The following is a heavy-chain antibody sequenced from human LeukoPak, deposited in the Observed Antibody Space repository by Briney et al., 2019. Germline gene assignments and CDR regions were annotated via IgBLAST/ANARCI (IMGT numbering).Heavy chain of an antibody. Sequence: SETLSLTCIVSGGSISGYYWSWVRQPPGKGLEWIGSIYYSGSTDYNPSLKSRVIISVDTSKNQFSLSLISVTAADTAVYYCARAGSSGYMAFDIWGQGTMVTVSS. D-gene: IGHD3-22*01. CDR3: ARAGSSGYMAFDI. CDR2: IYYSGST. CDR1: GGSISGYY. J-gene: IGHJ3*02. V-gene: IGHV4-59*01.